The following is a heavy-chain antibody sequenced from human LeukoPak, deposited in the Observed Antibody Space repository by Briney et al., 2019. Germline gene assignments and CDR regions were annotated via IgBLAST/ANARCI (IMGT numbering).Heavy chain of an antibody. Sequence: PSETLSLTCAVYGGSFSGYYWSWIRQPPGKGLEWIGEINHSGSTNYNPSLKSRVTISVDTSKNQFSLKLSSVTAADTAVYYCASSTIQLWLGHYYCMDVWGKGTTVTVSS. V-gene: IGHV4-34*01. CDR1: GGSFSGYY. CDR3: ASSTIQLWLGHYYCMDV. CDR2: INHSGST. J-gene: IGHJ6*03. D-gene: IGHD5-18*01.